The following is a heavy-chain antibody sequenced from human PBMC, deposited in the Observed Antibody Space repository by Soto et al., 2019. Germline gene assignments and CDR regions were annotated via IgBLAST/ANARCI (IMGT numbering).Heavy chain of an antibody. Sequence: GESLKISCKGSGYSFTSYWIGWVRQMPGKGLEWMGIIYPGDSDTRYSPSFQGQVTISADKSISTAYLQWSSLKASDTAMYYCARFSGYYYDSSGYYYFDYWGQGTLVTVSS. CDR2: IYPGDSDT. D-gene: IGHD3-22*01. V-gene: IGHV5-51*01. CDR3: ARFSGYYYDSSGYYYFDY. CDR1: GYSFTSYW. J-gene: IGHJ4*02.